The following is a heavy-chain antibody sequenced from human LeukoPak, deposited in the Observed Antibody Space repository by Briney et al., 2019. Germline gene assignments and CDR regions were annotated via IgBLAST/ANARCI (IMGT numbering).Heavy chain of an antibody. D-gene: IGHD6-13*01. J-gene: IGHJ4*02. V-gene: IGHV3-66*01. Sequence: GGSLRLSCAASGFNVSSNYISWVRQAPGKGLEWVSVIYSGGSTYYADSVKGSFTIARDNSKNTLYLQMNSLRAEDTAVYYCAREMWWDNSSWAYYFDYWGQGTLVTVSS. CDR2: IYSGGST. CDR3: AREMWWDNSSWAYYFDY. CDR1: GFNVSSNY.